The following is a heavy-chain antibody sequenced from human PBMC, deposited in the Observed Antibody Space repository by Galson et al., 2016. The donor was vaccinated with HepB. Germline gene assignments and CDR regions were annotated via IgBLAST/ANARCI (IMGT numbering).Heavy chain of an antibody. CDR1: GFMFNKYA. CDR2: ISGSGDSP. V-gene: IGHV3-23*01. Sequence: SLRLSCAASGFMFNKYAMSWVRQAPGKGLEWVSAISGSGDSPYIADSVKGRFTISRDNSKNTLYLEMKSLRAEDTAVYYCAKDHYFDSSGYFVDYWAQGTLVTVAS. D-gene: IGHD3-22*01. J-gene: IGHJ4*02. CDR3: AKDHYFDSSGYFVDY.